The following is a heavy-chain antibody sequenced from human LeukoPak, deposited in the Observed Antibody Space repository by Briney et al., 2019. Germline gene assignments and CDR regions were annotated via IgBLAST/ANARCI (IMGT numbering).Heavy chain of an antibody. CDR1: GGSISSGGYS. D-gene: IGHD4-17*01. J-gene: IGHJ4*02. CDR2: IYHSGST. CDR3: ARGSLDYGDYPDFDY. Sequence: PSETLSLTCAVSGGSISSGGYSWSWIRQPPGKGLEWIGYIYHSGSTYYNPSLKSRVTISVDRSKNQFSLKLSSVTAADTAVYYCARGSLDYGDYPDFDYWGQGTLVTVSS. V-gene: IGHV4-30-2*01.